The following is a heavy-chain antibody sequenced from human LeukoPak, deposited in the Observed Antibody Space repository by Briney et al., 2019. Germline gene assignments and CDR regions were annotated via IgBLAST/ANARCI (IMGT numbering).Heavy chain of an antibody. V-gene: IGHV4-61*02. Sequence: PSQTLSLTCTVSGGSISSGSYYWSWIRQPAGKGLEWIGRIYTSGSTNYNPSLKSRVTISVDASKNQFSLKLSSVTAADTAVYYCARAPLYDILTGYSTEYFQHWGQGTLVTVSS. CDR1: GGSISSGSYY. CDR2: IYTSGST. J-gene: IGHJ1*01. CDR3: ARAPLYDILTGYSTEYFQH. D-gene: IGHD3-9*01.